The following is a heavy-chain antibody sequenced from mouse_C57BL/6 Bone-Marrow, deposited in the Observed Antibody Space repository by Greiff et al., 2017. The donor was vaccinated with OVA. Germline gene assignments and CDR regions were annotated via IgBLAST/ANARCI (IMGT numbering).Heavy chain of an antibody. D-gene: IGHD2-5*01. J-gene: IGHJ3*01. CDR3: ARDRTYYSNYIAY. V-gene: IGHV5-4*01. CDR2: ISDGGSYT. Sequence: DVQLVESGGGLVKPGGSLKLSCAASGFTFSSYAMSWVRQTPEKRLEWVATISDGGSYTYYPDNVKGRFTISRDNAKNNLYLQMSHLKSEDTAMYYCARDRTYYSNYIAYWGQGTLVTVSA. CDR1: GFTFSSYA.